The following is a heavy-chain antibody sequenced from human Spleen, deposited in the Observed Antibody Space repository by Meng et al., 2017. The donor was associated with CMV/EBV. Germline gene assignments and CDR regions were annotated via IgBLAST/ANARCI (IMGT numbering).Heavy chain of an antibody. CDR2: IYSGGTT. D-gene: IGHD3-22*01. CDR1: GFTVSDNY. CDR3: ARVAYGNYYDSSGYRPPNFFDS. Sequence: GGSLRLSCAVSGFTVSDNYMTWVRQAPGKGLEWVSLIYSGGTTRYTESVKGRFTISRGNSENMVYLLMNSLRAEDTAVYFCARVAYGNYYDSSGYRPPNFFDSWGQGTLVTVSS. V-gene: IGHV3-53*01. J-gene: IGHJ4*02.